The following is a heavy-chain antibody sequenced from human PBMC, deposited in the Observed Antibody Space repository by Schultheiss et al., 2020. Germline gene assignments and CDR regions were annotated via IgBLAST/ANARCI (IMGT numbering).Heavy chain of an antibody. J-gene: IGHJ5*02. CDR3: ARVTGPAATAWFDP. V-gene: IGHV4-59*01. Sequence: SQTLSLTCTVSGGSISSYYWSWIRQPPGKGLECIGYIHYSGSTNYNPSLKSRVTISVDTSNNQFSLKLSSVTAADTAVYYCARVTGPAATAWFDPWGQGTQVTVSS. CDR1: GGSISSYY. D-gene: IGHD2-2*01. CDR2: IHYSGST.